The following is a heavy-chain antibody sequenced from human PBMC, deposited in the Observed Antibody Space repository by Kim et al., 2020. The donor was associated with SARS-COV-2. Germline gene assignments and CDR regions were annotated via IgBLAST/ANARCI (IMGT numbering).Heavy chain of an antibody. D-gene: IGHD2-2*01. Sequence: GGSLRLSCAASGFTFSSYSMNWVRQAPGKGLEWVSSISSSSSYIYYADSVEGRFTISRDNAKNSLYLQMNSLRAEDTAVYYCAREGSVVPAAPPYWYFDLWGRGTLVTVSS. J-gene: IGHJ2*01. CDR3: AREGSVVPAAPPYWYFDL. CDR2: ISSSSSYI. CDR1: GFTFSSYS. V-gene: IGHV3-21*01.